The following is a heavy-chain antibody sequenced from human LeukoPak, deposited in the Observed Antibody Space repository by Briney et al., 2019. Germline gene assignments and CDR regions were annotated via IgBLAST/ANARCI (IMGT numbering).Heavy chain of an antibody. V-gene: IGHV4-39*07. D-gene: IGHD4-23*01. CDR3: ARDRIYGGNSDPYREPYYFDY. CDR1: GGSISSSSYY. Sequence: PSQSLSLTCTVSGGSISSSSYYWGWIRQPPGKGLGWIGSIYYSGSTYYNPSLKSRVTISVDTSKNQFCLKLSSVTAADTAVYYCARDRIYGGNSDPYREPYYFDYWGQGTLVTVSS. CDR2: IYYSGST. J-gene: IGHJ4*02.